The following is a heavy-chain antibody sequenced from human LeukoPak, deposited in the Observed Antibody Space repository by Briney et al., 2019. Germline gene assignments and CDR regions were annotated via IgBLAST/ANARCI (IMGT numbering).Heavy chain of an antibody. J-gene: IGHJ4*02. D-gene: IGHD2-8*01. CDR3: ARVYRMVPDY. Sequence: SETLSLTCTVSGGSISSGGYYWSWIRQHPGKGLEWIGYIYYSGSTYYNPSLKSRVTISVDRSKNQFSLKLSSVTAADTAVYYCARVYRMVPDYWGQGTLVTVSS. CDR1: GGSISSGGYY. CDR2: IYYSGST. V-gene: IGHV4-31*03.